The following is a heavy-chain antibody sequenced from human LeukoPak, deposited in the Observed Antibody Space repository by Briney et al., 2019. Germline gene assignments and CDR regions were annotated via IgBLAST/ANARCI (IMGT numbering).Heavy chain of an antibody. J-gene: IGHJ4*02. CDR2: IIPIFGTA. CDR3: ARDRSGGITGTPYYFDC. Sequence: SVKVSCKASGGTFSSYAISWVRQAPGQGLEWMGGIIPIFGTANYAQKFQGRVTITTDESTSTAYMELSSLRSEDTAVYYCARDRSGGITGTPYYFDCWGQGTLVTVSS. V-gene: IGHV1-69*05. D-gene: IGHD1-20*01. CDR1: GGTFSSYA.